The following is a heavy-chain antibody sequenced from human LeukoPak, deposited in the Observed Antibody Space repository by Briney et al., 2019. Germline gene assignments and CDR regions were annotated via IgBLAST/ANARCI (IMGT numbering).Heavy chain of an antibody. CDR2: IYYTGST. CDR3: ARRGVLGRAFDV. Sequence: PSETLSFTCAVYGGSFSGYYWSWIRQPPGKGLEWIGSIYYTGSTYYNPSLKSRVTISVDTSKNQFSLKLSSVTAADTAVYYCARRGVLGRAFDVWGQGTMVTVSS. V-gene: IGHV4-34*01. CDR1: GGSFSGYY. D-gene: IGHD2-8*01. J-gene: IGHJ3*01.